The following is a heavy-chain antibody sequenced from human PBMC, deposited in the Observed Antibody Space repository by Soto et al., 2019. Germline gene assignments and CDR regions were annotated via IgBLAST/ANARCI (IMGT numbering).Heavy chain of an antibody. CDR1: GFTLSNTG. J-gene: IGHJ5*01. Sequence: QVQLVESGGGVVQPGTSLRLSCVDSGFTLSNTGVHWVRQAPGKGLEWVAMISHDGFSQHYVDSVRGRFTISRDNSKNTLYLQMDSLRPEDTSVYYCAKDWGSSGWFNWFDSWGQGTLVIVSS. D-gene: IGHD6-13*01. CDR2: ISHDGFSQ. V-gene: IGHV3-30*18. CDR3: AKDWGSSGWFNWFDS.